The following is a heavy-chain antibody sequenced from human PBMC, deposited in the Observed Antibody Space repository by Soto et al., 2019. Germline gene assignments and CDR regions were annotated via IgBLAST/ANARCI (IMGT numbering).Heavy chain of an antibody. CDR2: ISGSSTAT. D-gene: IGHD1-26*01. J-gene: IGHJ6*02. CDR1: GFTFSSYS. CDR3: AKGWSDSYYGMDV. V-gene: IGHV3-23*01. Sequence: GGSLRLSCGASGFTFSSYSMSWVRQAPGKGLEWVSTISGSSTATYYADSVKGRFTISRDNSRNTLYLQMNSLRGEDTALYYCAKGWSDSYYGMDVWGQGTTVTVSS.